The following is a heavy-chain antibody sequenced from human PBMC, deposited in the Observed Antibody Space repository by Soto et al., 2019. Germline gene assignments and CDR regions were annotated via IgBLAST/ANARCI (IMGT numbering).Heavy chain of an antibody. V-gene: IGHV3-74*01. D-gene: IGHD3-3*01. CDR3: AKDRGEEGLKFLEWFGGMDV. CDR2: IKNDGTT. Sequence: ASLRPSCSASGLTRSNYWMNWFRQAPGKRLMWVSHIKNDGTTSYADSVESRFTVSRDDAKNSFYLQMNSLRADDTAVYYCAKDRGEEGLKFLEWFGGMDVWGHGTTVTVSS. CDR1: GLTRSNYW. J-gene: IGHJ6*02.